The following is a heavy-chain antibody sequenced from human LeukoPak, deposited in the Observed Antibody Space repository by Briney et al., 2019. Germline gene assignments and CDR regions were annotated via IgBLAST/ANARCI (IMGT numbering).Heavy chain of an antibody. CDR1: GGSISSGDYY. D-gene: IGHD7-27*01. CDR2: IYYSGST. V-gene: IGHV4-30-4*02. CDR3: ARDSNYYFDY. Sequence: SETLSLTCTVSGGSISSGDYYWRRIRHPPGQGLEWIGHIYYSGSTYYNPSLKSRVTISVDTSKNQFSLKLSSVTAADTAVYYCARDSNYYFDYWGQGTLVTVSS. J-gene: IGHJ4*02.